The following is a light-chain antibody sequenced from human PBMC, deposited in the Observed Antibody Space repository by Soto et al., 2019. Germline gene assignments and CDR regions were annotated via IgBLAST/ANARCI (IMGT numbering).Light chain of an antibody. CDR1: STGVSGYNY. V-gene: IGLV2-8*01. J-gene: IGLJ3*02. CDR2: EVS. Sequence: QSAPTQPPSASRSPGQSVTIPYTGTSTGVSGYNYVSWYQQYPGRAPKLMIYEVSTRASGVPDRLTGSKSGKTASLTVSGLQPEDEADYYSTSYAGTNILVFGGGTKLTLL. CDR3: TSYAGTNILV.